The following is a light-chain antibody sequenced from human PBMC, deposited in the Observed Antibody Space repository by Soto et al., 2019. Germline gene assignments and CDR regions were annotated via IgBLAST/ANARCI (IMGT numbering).Light chain of an antibody. V-gene: IGKV1-27*01. CDR3: QKYNSVPWT. CDR1: QGISNY. Sequence: DIQMTQSPSSLSASVGDSVTITCRASQGISNYLAWYRQKPGKTPELLIYTATTLQSGVPSRFSGSGSGTDFTLTISSLQPEDVASYYCQKYNSVPWTFGQGTKVEIK. CDR2: TAT. J-gene: IGKJ1*01.